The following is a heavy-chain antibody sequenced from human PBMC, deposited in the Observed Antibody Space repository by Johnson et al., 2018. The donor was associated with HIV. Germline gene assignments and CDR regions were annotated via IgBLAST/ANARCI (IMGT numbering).Heavy chain of an antibody. V-gene: IGHV3-30-3*01. CDR3: ARDVKFWSGPLHAFDI. CDR2: ISYDGSNK. D-gene: IGHD3-3*01. J-gene: IGHJ3*02. CDR1: GFTFSSYA. Sequence: VQLVESGGGVVQPGRSLRLSCAASGFTFSSYAMHWVRQAPGKGLEWVAVISYDGSNKYYADSVKGRFTISRDNSKNTLYLQMNSLRAEDTAVYYCARDVKFWSGPLHAFDIWGQGTMVTVSS.